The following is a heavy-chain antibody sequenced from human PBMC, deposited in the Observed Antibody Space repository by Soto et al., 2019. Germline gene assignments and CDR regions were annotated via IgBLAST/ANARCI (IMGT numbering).Heavy chain of an antibody. D-gene: IGHD3-22*01. CDR1: GYTFTGYY. CDR3: ARVGVGVTMIVVADYYYYGMDV. V-gene: IGHV1-2*02. Sequence: AASVKVSCKASGYTFTGYYMHWVRQAPGQGLEWMGWINPNSGGTNYAQKFQGRVTMTRDTSISTAYMELSRLRSDDTAVYYCARVGVGVTMIVVADYYYYGMDVWGQGTTVTVSS. J-gene: IGHJ6*01. CDR2: INPNSGGT.